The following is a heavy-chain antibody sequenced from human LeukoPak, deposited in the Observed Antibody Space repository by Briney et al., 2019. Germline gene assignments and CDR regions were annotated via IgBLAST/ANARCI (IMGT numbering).Heavy chain of an antibody. CDR1: GASVSSYY. CDR3: ATGYYEPFAT. Sequence: SETLSLTCTFSGASVSSYYWDWLRQTPGKGLGWIGYISDTGKTDSNPSLKSRVSISLGPANKQFSLRLRSVTAADSAVYYCATGYYEPFATWGPGILVTVSS. J-gene: IGHJ5*02. CDR2: ISDTGKT. V-gene: IGHV4-59*02. D-gene: IGHD3-3*01.